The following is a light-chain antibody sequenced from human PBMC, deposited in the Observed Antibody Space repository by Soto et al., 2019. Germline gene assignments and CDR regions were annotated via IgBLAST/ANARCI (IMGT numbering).Light chain of an antibody. CDR1: QSINTY. J-gene: IGKJ4*01. CDR3: LQTYSIPRT. CDR2: PEV. Sequence: DIQMTQSPSSLSASVGDRVTITCRASQSINTYLNWYQQKPGKAPNLLISPEVGLHSGVPSRFSGTGSGTDCGLTISNLQPEDSATYYCLQTYSIPRTFGGGTKVEIK. V-gene: IGKV1-39*01.